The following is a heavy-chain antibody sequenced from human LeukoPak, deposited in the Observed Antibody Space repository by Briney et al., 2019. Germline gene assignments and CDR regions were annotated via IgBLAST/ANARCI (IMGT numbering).Heavy chain of an antibody. Sequence: SETPSLTCTVSGGSISSSSYYWGWIRQSPVKGLEWIASIYHSGSKYYNPSLKSRVTISLDMSKNQFSLQVSSVTAADTAVYYCASTRFVNWIHVGYMDVWGKGTTVTVSS. CDR3: ASTRFVNWIHVGYMDV. CDR1: GGSISSSSYY. CDR2: IYHSGSK. J-gene: IGHJ6*03. D-gene: IGHD5-18*01. V-gene: IGHV4-39*07.